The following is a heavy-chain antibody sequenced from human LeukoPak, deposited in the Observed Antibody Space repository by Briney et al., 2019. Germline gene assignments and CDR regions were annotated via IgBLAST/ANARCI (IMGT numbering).Heavy chain of an antibody. V-gene: IGHV4-31*03. J-gene: IGHJ4*02. CDR1: GGSISSGGYY. D-gene: IGHD6-13*01. CDR2: IYYSGST. CDR3: ARKEVAAAAYFDY. Sequence: PSQTLSLTCTVSGGSISSGGYYWSWIRQHPGKGLEWIGHIYYSGSTYYNPSLKSRVTISVDTSKNQFSLKLSSVTAADTAVYYCARKEVAAAAYFDYWGQGTLVTVSS.